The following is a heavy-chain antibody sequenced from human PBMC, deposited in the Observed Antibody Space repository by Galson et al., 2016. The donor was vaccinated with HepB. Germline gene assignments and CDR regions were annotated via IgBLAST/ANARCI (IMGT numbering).Heavy chain of an antibody. CDR3: AREEPNVAVAALDY. J-gene: IGHJ4*02. CDR1: GFTFSNNG. D-gene: IGHD6-19*01. CDR2: IWYDGSNK. V-gene: IGHV3-33*08. Sequence: SLRLSCAASGFTFSNNGMHWVRQAPGKGLEWVAGIWYDGSNKYYADSVKGRFTISRDNSKNTLYLQMNSLRAEDTAVYYCAREEPNVAVAALDYWGQGTLVTVSS.